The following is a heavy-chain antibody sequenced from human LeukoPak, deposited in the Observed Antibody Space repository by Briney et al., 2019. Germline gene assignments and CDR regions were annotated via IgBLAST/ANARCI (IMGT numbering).Heavy chain of an antibody. V-gene: IGHV3-7*01. CDR2: IKRDGSEK. J-gene: IGHJ4*02. CDR3: ARDLGITGDTPLGG. Sequence: GGSLKLSCAASGFTFSSYWMSWVRQAPGKGLEWVANIKRDGSEKYYVDSVKGRFTISRDNAKNSLYLQMNSLRAEDTAVYYCARDLGITGDTPLGGWGQGTLVTVSS. D-gene: IGHD1-20*01. CDR1: GFTFSSYW.